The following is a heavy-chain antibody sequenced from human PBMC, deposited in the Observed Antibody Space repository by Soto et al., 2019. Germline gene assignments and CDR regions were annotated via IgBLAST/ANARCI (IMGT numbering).Heavy chain of an antibody. CDR3: ARRIPFGYGMDV. D-gene: IGHD2-21*01. CDR2: ITSSGGNT. J-gene: IGHJ6*02. V-gene: IGHV3-64*01. Sequence: EVQLVESGGGLVQPGGSLRLSCAASGFTFSSSAMHWVRQAPGKGLEYVSAITSSGGNTDYGSSVKGRFTISRDNSKNSLYLQMASRRAEDMAVSYCARRIPFGYGMDVWGQGTTVTVSS. CDR1: GFTFSSSA.